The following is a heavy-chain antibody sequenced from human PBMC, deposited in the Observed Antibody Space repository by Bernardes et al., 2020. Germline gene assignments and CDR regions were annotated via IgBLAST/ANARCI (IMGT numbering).Heavy chain of an antibody. CDR2: ISVRGGST. D-gene: IGHD3-16*01. V-gene: IGHV3-23*01. Sequence: GGSLILSCAASGFIFSSYAMSLVRQAPGKGLEWVSDISVRGGSTYYADSVKGRFTISRDNSKKTLSLQMNTLRAEDTAVYYCAKTRGGYYMDVWGKGTTVTVS. CDR1: GFIFSSYA. J-gene: IGHJ6*03. CDR3: AKTRGGYYMDV.